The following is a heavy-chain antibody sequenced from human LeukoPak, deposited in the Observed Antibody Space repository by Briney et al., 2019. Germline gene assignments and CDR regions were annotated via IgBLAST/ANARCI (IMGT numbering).Heavy chain of an antibody. Sequence: GGSLRLSCAASGFPLSSYAMSWVRQVPGKGLERVSTSSSDDGTYHADSVRGRFTIYRDNFRNTLYLQMNRLRVEDAALYYCARAPVTSCRGAFCYPFDLWGQGVLVTVSS. CDR2: SSSDDGT. CDR1: GFPLSSYA. V-gene: IGHV3-23*01. CDR3: ARAPVTSCRGAFCYPFDL. D-gene: IGHD2-21*01. J-gene: IGHJ4*02.